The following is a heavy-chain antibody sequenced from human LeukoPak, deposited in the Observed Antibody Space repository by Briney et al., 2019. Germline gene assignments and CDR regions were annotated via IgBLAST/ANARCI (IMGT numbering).Heavy chain of an antibody. V-gene: IGHV3-30-3*02. CDR3: AKSDCTSTSCYTIDF. Sequence: PGGSLRLSCAASGFTFSSYAMSWVRQAPGKGLEWVAVISYDGSNKYYADSVKGRFTISRDNSKNTLYLQMNSLRAEDTAVYYCAKSDCTSTSCYTIDFWGQGTLVTVSS. D-gene: IGHD2-2*02. J-gene: IGHJ4*02. CDR2: ISYDGSNK. CDR1: GFTFSSYA.